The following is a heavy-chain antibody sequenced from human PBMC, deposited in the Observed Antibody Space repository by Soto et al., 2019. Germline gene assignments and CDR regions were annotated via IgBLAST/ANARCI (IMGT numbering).Heavy chain of an antibody. CDR1: GGSIYSYY. D-gene: IGHD6-13*01. CDR3: ASGIAAAGTYGMDV. CDR2: IYYSGST. V-gene: IGHV4-59*01. J-gene: IGHJ6*01. Sequence: KPSETLSLTCTVCGGSIYSYYWSWIRQHPGKGLEWIGYIYYSGSTNYNPSLKSRVTISVDTSKNQFSLKLSSVTAADTAVYYWASGIAAAGTYGMDVCGQGTTVTVSS.